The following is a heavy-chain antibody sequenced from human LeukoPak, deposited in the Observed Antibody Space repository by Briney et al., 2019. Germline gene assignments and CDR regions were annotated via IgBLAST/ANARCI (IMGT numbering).Heavy chain of an antibody. CDR2: IDPSDSYT. J-gene: IGHJ6*04. Sequence: GESLKISCKGSGYSFTSYWISWVRQMPGKGLEWMGRIDPSDSYTNYSPSFQGHVTISADKSISTAYLQWSSLKASDTAMYYCARHPHYYGSGNYYYCMDVWGKGTTVTVSS. CDR3: ARHPHYYGSGNYYYCMDV. V-gene: IGHV5-10-1*01. CDR1: GYSFTSYW. D-gene: IGHD3-10*01.